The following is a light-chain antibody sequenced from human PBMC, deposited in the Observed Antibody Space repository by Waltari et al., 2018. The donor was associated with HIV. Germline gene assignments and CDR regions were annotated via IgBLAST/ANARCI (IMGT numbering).Light chain of an antibody. CDR2: EIM. Sequence: QSALTQPASVSGSPGQSITISCTGTSSNIGSSNYVSWYQHHPGKAPKLLIGEIMYRPSGVSSRFSASKSGNTASLTISGLLSEDEAIYYCSSYTAATTVFFGGGTRVTVL. V-gene: IGLV2-14*01. CDR3: SSYTAATTVF. CDR1: SSNIGSSNY. J-gene: IGLJ2*01.